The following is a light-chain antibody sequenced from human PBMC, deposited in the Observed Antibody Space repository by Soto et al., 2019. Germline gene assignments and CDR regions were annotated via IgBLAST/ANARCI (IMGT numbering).Light chain of an antibody. Sequence: QSALTQPPSVSGAPGQRVTMSCTGSSSNIGAGYDVQWFQQLPGTAPRLLIYGNINRLSGVPARFSGSKSGTSASLAITGLQAEDEADYYCQSYDISLSAWVFGGGTNSPS. V-gene: IGLV1-40*01. CDR3: QSYDISLSAWV. J-gene: IGLJ3*02. CDR2: GNI. CDR1: SSNIGAGYD.